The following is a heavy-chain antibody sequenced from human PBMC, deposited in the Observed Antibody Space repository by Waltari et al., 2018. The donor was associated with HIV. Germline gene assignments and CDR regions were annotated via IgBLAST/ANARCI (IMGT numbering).Heavy chain of an antibody. CDR3: AKVGMTAVTSYAIDI. Sequence: EVLLVESGGGLVQPGGSLRLSCEASWFKFAAYAVYWVRQAPGKGLEWVSSISWNSATIGYAESVKGRFTISRDNAKNSLSLQMNSLRPGDTALYYCAKVGMTAVTSYAIDIWGQGTMVTVSS. J-gene: IGHJ3*02. V-gene: IGHV3-9*01. CDR1: WFKFAAYA. D-gene: IGHD4-17*01. CDR2: ISWNSATI.